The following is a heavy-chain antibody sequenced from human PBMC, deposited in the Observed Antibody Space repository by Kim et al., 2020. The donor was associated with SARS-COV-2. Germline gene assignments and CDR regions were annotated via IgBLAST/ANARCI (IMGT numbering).Heavy chain of an antibody. J-gene: IGHJ4*02. CDR3: ARVRYYDFWSGYTAFDY. D-gene: IGHD3-3*01. CDR1: GGSFSGYY. CDR2: INHSGST. Sequence: SETLSLTCAVYGGSFSGYYWSWIRQPPGKGLEWIGEINHSGSTNYNPSLKSRVTISVDTSKNQFSLKLSSVTAADTAVYYCARVRYYDFWSGYTAFDYWGQGTLVTVSS. V-gene: IGHV4-34*01.